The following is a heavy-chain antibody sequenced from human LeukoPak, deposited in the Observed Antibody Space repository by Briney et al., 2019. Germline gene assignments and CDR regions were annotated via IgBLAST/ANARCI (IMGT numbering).Heavy chain of an antibody. CDR3: AKVVWEVTTNY. V-gene: IGHV3-23*01. Sequence: GGSLRLSCAASELTFSSYPMSWVRQAPGKGLEWVSAISGSGNYTYCADSVEGRFTISRDNSKNTLYLQMNNLRAEDTAVYYCAKVVWEVTTNYWGQGTLVAVPS. D-gene: IGHD4-17*01. J-gene: IGHJ4*02. CDR2: ISGSGNYT. CDR1: ELTFSSYP.